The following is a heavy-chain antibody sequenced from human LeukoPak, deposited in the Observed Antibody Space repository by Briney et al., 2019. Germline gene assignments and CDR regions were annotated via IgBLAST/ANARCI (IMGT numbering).Heavy chain of an antibody. J-gene: IGHJ1*01. CDR2: INSNSADT. CDR3: ARIGISARGTNFHH. CDR1: GYTFTSYG. Sequence: ASVKVSCKASGYTFTSYGISWVRQAPGQGLEWMGWINSNSADTNYAQNFQGRVTMTRDTSISTAYMELSRLRSDDTALYYCARIGISARGTNFHHWGQGTLVTVSS. V-gene: IGHV1-2*02. D-gene: IGHD6-13*01.